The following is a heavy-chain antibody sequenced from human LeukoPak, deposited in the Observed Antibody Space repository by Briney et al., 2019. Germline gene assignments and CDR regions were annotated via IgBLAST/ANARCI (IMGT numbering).Heavy chain of an antibody. Sequence: GGSLRLSCAASGFTFSSYWMHWVRHTPGKGLVWVSRIKGDGSSTSYADSVKGRFTISRDNAKNTLYLQMNSLRAEDTAVYYCARDDSSYYDSSGYFDAFDIWGQGTMVTVSS. CDR2: IKGDGSST. D-gene: IGHD3-22*01. CDR3: ARDDSSYYDSSGYFDAFDI. CDR1: GFTFSSYW. V-gene: IGHV3-74*01. J-gene: IGHJ3*02.